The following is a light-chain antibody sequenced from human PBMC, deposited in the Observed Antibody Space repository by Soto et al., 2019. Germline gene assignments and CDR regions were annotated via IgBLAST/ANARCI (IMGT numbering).Light chain of an antibody. CDR1: QSVSSSY. Sequence: EIVLTQSPGTLSLSPGERATLSCRASQSVSSSYLAWYQQKPGQAPRLLIYDASSRATGIPDRFSGRGSGTVFPLTISRLEPEDFALYYCHQYDSSPLTFGGGTKVEIK. V-gene: IGKV3-20*01. CDR3: HQYDSSPLT. CDR2: DAS. J-gene: IGKJ4*01.